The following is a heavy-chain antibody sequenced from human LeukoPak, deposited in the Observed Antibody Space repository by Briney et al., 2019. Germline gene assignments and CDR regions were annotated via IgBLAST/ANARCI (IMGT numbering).Heavy chain of an antibody. CDR2: ISYDGSNK. J-gene: IGHJ4*02. D-gene: IGHD1-26*01. Sequence: GGSLRLSCAASGFTFSSYNMHWVRQAPGKGLEWVAVISYDGSNKYYADSVKGRFTISRDNSKNTLYLQMNSLRAEDTAVYYCAKNRVGANYFDYWGQGTLVTVSS. CDR3: AKNRVGANYFDY. CDR1: GFTFSSYN. V-gene: IGHV3-30-3*02.